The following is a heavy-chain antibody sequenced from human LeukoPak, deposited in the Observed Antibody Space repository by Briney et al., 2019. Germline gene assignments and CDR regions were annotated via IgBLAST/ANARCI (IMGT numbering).Heavy chain of an antibody. CDR1: GGSISSYY. D-gene: IGHD1-1*01. V-gene: IGHV4-59*01. J-gene: IGHJ5*02. CDR2: IYYSGST. Sequence: PSETLSLTCTVSGGSISSYYWSWIRQPPGKGLEWIGYIYYSGSTNYNPSLKSRVTISVDTSKNQFSLKLSSVTAADTAVYYCARGPGTGDQNWFDPWGQGTLVTVSS. CDR3: ARGPGTGDQNWFDP.